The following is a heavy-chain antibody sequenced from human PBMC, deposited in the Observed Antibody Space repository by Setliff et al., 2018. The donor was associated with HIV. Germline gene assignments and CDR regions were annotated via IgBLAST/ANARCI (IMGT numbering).Heavy chain of an antibody. CDR1: GKTLIEVS. V-gene: IGHV1-24*01. Sequence: ASVKVSCKVSGKTLIEVSLHWVRQAPGKGLEWMGGFEPEEGETIYAQKFQGRVTMTEATSTDTAYMELSSLRSEDTAVYYCATLSWGLPRGFDNWGPGTLVTRLL. D-gene: IGHD1-26*01. CDR3: ATLSWGLPRGFDN. CDR2: FEPEEGET. J-gene: IGHJ4*02.